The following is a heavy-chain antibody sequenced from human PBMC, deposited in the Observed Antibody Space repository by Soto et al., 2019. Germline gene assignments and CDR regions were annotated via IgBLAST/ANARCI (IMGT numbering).Heavy chain of an antibody. CDR2: LIHGGST. CDR3: ARSPLGYDYVRQTWREVGDSFDI. CDR1: GASLGGFH. Sequence: QVRLEQWGAGLLKPSETLSLTCAIYGASLGGFHWTWLRQAPGKGLEWIGELIHGGSTNYNPSLKSRVSFSLYTSKNQFSLHLMSVTAADTAVYYCARSPLGYDYVRQTWREVGDSFDIWGRGTMVTVSS. D-gene: IGHD3-16*01. V-gene: IGHV4-34*12. J-gene: IGHJ3*02.